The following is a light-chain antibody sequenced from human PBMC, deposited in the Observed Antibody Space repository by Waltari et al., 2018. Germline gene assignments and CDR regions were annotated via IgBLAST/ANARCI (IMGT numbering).Light chain of an antibody. Sequence: DIQLTQSPSFLSASVGDRVTITCRASQGVSSYLAWYQQKPGKAPKLLISAASTLQSGVPSRFSGSGSGTEFILTISSLQPEDFGTYYCQQLSSYPLTFGPGTKVDIK. J-gene: IGKJ3*01. CDR3: QQLSSYPLT. CDR1: QGVSSY. V-gene: IGKV1-9*01. CDR2: AAS.